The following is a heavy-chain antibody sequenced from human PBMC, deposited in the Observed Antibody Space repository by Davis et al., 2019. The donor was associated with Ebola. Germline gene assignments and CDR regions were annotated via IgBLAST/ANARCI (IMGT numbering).Heavy chain of an antibody. J-gene: IGHJ2*01. Sequence: MPSETLSLTCAVYGGSFSGYYWSWIRQPPGKGLEWIGEINHSGSTNYNPSLKSRVTISVDTSKNQFSLKLSSVTAADTAVYYCARPRNYGGNTHWYFDLWGRGTLVTVSS. CDR2: INHSGST. CDR1: GGSFSGYY. CDR3: ARPRNYGGNTHWYFDL. D-gene: IGHD4-23*01. V-gene: IGHV4-34*01.